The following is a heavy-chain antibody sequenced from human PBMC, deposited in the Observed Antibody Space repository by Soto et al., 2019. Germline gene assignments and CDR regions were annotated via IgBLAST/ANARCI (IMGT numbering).Heavy chain of an antibody. V-gene: IGHV3-33*01. CDR2: IWYDGSDT. J-gene: IGHJ4*02. CDR3: ARDQGPYYDIMMGYYPVDY. CDR1: GFSFSSYG. Sequence: QVQLVESGGGVVQPGRSLRLSCAASGFSFSSYGMHWVRQAPGMGLEWVAFIWYDGSDTYYADSVKGRVTISRDNSRNTLYVQMNSLRVEDTAVYYCARDQGPYYDIMMGYYPVDYWGQGTLVTVSS. D-gene: IGHD3-9*01.